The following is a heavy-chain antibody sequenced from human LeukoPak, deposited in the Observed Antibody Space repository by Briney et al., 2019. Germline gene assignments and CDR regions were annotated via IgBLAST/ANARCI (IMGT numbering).Heavy chain of an antibody. Sequence: SQTLSLTCTVSGGSISSGDYYWSWIRQPPGKGLEWVGYIYYSGSTYYNPSLKSRVTISVDTSENQFSLKLSSVTAADTAVYYCARAGYYYDSSGYLGAFDIWGQGTMVTVSS. CDR3: ARAGYYYDSSGYLGAFDI. CDR2: IYYSGST. CDR1: GGSISSGDYY. D-gene: IGHD3-22*01. J-gene: IGHJ3*02. V-gene: IGHV4-30-4*01.